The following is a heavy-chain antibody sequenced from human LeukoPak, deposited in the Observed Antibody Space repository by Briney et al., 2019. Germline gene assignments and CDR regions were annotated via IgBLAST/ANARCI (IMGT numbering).Heavy chain of an antibody. D-gene: IGHD5-24*01. CDR3: ARWGLQGRDGYNNY. J-gene: IGHJ4*02. Sequence: SETLSLTCTVSGGSISTYYWSWIRQPPGKGLEWIGYIYTSGSTNYNPSLKSRVTISVDTSKNQFSLKLSSVTAADTAVYYCARWGLQGRDGYNNYWGQGTLVTVSS. CDR1: GGSISTYY. V-gene: IGHV4-4*08. CDR2: IYTSGST.